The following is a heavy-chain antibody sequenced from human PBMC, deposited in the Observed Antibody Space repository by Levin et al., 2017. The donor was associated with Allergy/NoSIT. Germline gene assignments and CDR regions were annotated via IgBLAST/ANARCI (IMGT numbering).Heavy chain of an antibody. Sequence: ETLSLTCAASGFTFSDAWMTWVRQAPGKGLEWVGHVKSYTDGGTTDYSAPLKGRFTISRDDSKNTLYLQMNSLKTEDTAVYYCVADYFDTTGFYYFDFWGQGTLVTVSS. CDR3: VADYFDTTGFYYFDF. CDR2: VKSYTDGGTT. J-gene: IGHJ4*02. D-gene: IGHD3-22*01. V-gene: IGHV3-15*01. CDR1: GFTFSDAW.